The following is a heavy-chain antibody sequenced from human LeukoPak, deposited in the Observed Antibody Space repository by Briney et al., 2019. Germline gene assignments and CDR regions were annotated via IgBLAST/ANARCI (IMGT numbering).Heavy chain of an antibody. CDR3: ARGVNYFDY. D-gene: IGHD3-10*01. V-gene: IGHV3-21*01. J-gene: IGHJ4*02. Sequence: PGGSLRLSCAASGFTFSSYNMKWVRQAPGKGLEWVSSISSRSSYIFYADSVKGRFTISRDNAKKSLYLQMNSLRAEDTAVYYCARGVNYFDYWGRGTRVTVTA. CDR1: GFTFSSYN. CDR2: ISSRSSYI.